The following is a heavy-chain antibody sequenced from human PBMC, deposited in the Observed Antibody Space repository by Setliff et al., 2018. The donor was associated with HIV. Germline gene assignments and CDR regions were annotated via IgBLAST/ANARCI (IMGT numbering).Heavy chain of an antibody. CDR2: VDWAGDVT. CDR1: GFIFNNYA. Sequence: QSGGSLRLSCAGSGFIFNNYAMYWVRQPPGRGLEWVAGVDWAGDVTAYGDFAKGRCTISRDNAKNSLFLQMNSLRIEDTAVYYCARDHGGSSLVWGQGTMVTVS. CDR3: ARDHGGSSLV. D-gene: IGHD6-13*01. J-gene: IGHJ3*01. V-gene: IGHV3-9*01.